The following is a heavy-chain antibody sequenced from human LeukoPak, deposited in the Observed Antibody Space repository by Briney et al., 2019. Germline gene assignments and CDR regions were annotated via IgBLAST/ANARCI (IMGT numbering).Heavy chain of an antibody. CDR2: IGGHESTI. J-gene: IGHJ4*02. CDR1: GFSFSDYY. D-gene: IGHD2-2*01. Sequence: GGSLRLSCAASGFSFSDYYLSWMRQAPGKGLEWLSYIGGHESTIPSADSVKGRFTISRDNSKNTLYLQMNSLRAEDTAVYYCAREGRYCSSTSCYAGGLDYWGQGTLVTVSS. V-gene: IGHV3-11*01. CDR3: AREGRYCSSTSCYAGGLDY.